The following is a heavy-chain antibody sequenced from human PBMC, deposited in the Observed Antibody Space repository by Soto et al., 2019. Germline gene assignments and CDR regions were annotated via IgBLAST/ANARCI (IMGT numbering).Heavy chain of an antibody. Sequence: QVQLQESGPGLVKPSGTLSLSCAVSGGSITNTKWWTWVRQAPGKGLEWIGAISRSEGSTYNPSLKGRVAMSFEASNNHSSLRLSSVTAADTAVYCCATQTISYTWDVWCQGTTGTVS. CDR1: GGSITNTKW. J-gene: IGHJ6*02. D-gene: IGHD1-1*01. CDR2: ISRSEGS. V-gene: IGHV4-4*01. CDR3: ATQTISYTWDV.